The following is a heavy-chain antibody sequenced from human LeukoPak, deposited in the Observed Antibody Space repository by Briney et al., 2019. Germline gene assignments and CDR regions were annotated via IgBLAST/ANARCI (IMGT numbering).Heavy chain of an antibody. CDR3: AKRGDHDYFDY. Sequence: GGSLRLSCAASGFTFSSYAMNWVRQAPGKGLEWVSGISGSGGSTYYADSVKGRFTISRDNSKNTLYLQMNSLRAEDTAVYYCAKRGDHDYFDYWGQGTLVTVSS. CDR2: ISGSGGST. V-gene: IGHV3-23*01. J-gene: IGHJ4*02. D-gene: IGHD2-21*02. CDR1: GFTFSSYA.